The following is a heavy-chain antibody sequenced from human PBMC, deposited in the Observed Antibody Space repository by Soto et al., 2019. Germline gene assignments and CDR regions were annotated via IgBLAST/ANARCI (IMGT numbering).Heavy chain of an antibody. J-gene: IGHJ6*02. CDR3: ARERPAYDFWSGYWGGGGEGMDV. Sequence: PGGSLRLSCSASGFTFSDYYMSWIRQAPGKGLEWVSYISSSGSTIYYADSVKGRFTISRDNAKNSLYLQMNSLRAEDTAVYYCARERPAYDFWSGYWGGGGEGMDVWGQGTTVTV. V-gene: IGHV3-11*01. CDR1: GFTFSDYY. D-gene: IGHD3-3*01. CDR2: ISSSGSTI.